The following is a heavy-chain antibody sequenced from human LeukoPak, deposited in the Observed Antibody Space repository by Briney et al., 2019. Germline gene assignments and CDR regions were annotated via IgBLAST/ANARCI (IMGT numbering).Heavy chain of an antibody. J-gene: IGHJ3*02. Sequence: SVKVSCKASGGTFSSYAISWVRQAPGQGLEWMGRIIPILGIANYAQKFQGRVTTTADKSTSTAYMELSSLRSEDTAVYYCATLPPDYDEDIWGQGTMVTVSS. CDR2: IIPILGIA. CDR1: GGTFSSYA. CDR3: ATLPPDYDEDI. V-gene: IGHV1-69*04. D-gene: IGHD4-17*01.